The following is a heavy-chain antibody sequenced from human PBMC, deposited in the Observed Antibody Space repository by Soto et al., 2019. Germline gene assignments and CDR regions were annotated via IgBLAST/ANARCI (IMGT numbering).Heavy chain of an antibody. D-gene: IGHD3-16*02. J-gene: IGHJ4*02. CDR2: INPSGGGT. V-gene: IGHV1-46*01. Sequence: QVQLVQSGAEVKKPGASVKVSCKASGYSFTSYFIHWVRQAPGQGLEWMGIINPSGGGTRYAEKFLGRGARTTDTSASTVYRPLSSLRAEDTAMYYCARMDAVKDRCWLHFDFWGQGTLVTVSS. CDR1: GYSFTSYF. CDR3: ARMDAVKDRCWLHFDF.